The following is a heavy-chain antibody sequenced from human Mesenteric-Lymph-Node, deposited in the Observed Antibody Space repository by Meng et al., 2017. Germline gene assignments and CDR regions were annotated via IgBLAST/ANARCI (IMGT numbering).Heavy chain of an antibody. CDR1: GFTFSSYW. Sequence: GGSLRLSCAASGFTFSSYWMHWVRQAPGKGLVWVSRINSDGSSTSYADSVKGRFTISRDNAKNTLYLQMNSLRAEDTAVYFCAKNRDVSRSDCFDIWGQGTMVTVSS. D-gene: IGHD2-21*01. CDR3: AKNRDVSRSDCFDI. V-gene: IGHV3-74*01. J-gene: IGHJ3*02. CDR2: INSDGSST.